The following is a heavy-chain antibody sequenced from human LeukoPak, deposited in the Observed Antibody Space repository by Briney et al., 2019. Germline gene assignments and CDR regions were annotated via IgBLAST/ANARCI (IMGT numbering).Heavy chain of an antibody. V-gene: IGHV3-53*01. D-gene: IGHD4-17*01. CDR2: IYSGGST. J-gene: IGHJ4*02. CDR3: ARGCGPRCSYFDY. CDR1: GFTVSSNY. Sequence: GGSLRLSCAASGFTVSSNYMNWVRQAPGKGLEWVSVIYSGGSTYYADSVKGRFAISRDTSKNTLYLQMNRLRAEDTAVYYCARGCGPRCSYFDYWGQGTLVTVSS.